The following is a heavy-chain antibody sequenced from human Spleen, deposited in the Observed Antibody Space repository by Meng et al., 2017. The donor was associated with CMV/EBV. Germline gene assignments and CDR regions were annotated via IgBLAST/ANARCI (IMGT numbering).Heavy chain of an antibody. Sequence: ASVKVSCKASGYTFISYDIRWVRQAPGQGLEWMGWISAYNGNTNYAQKIQGRVTMTTDTSTSTAYMQLRSLRSDDTAVDYFAREGAVGASSFDYWGQGTQVTVSS. CDR3: AREGAVGASSFDY. V-gene: IGHV1-18*01. CDR2: ISAYNGNT. J-gene: IGHJ4*02. D-gene: IGHD1-26*01. CDR1: GYTFISYD.